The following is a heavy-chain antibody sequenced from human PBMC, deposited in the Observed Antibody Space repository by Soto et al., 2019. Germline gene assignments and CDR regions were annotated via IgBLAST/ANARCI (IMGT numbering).Heavy chain of an antibody. V-gene: IGHV4-38-2*02. D-gene: IGHD4-17*01. CDR2: IYHSGST. Sequence: PSETLSLTCAVSGYSISSNYYLGWLRQPPGKGLEWIGSIYHSGSTYYNPSLKSRVTISVDTSKNQFSLRLTSVTAADTAVYYCARDLYASIYDAFKIWGQGTMVTVSS. CDR3: ARDLYASIYDAFKI. CDR1: GYSISSNYY. J-gene: IGHJ3*02.